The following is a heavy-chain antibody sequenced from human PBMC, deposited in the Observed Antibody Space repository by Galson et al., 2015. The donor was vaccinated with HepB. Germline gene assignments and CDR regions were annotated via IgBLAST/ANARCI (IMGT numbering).Heavy chain of an antibody. CDR1: GGTFSSYA. J-gene: IGHJ3*02. CDR2: IIPIFGTA. D-gene: IGHD1-7*01. CDR3: ASGNWNYELYAFDI. Sequence: SVKVSCKAFGGTFSSYAISWVRQAPGQGLEWMGGIIPIFGTANYAQKFQGRVTITADESTSTAYMELSSLRSEDTAVYYCASGNWNYELYAFDIWGQGTMVTVSS. V-gene: IGHV1-69*13.